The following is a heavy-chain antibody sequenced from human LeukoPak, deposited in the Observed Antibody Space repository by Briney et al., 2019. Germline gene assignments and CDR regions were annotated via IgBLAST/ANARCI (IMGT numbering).Heavy chain of an antibody. CDR1: GFTFSSYE. CDR2: ISSSGSTI. CDR3: ARAPYSGSYCVYYYYGMDV. V-gene: IGHV3-48*03. Sequence: GGSLRLSCAASGFTFSSYEMNWVRQAPGKGLEWVSYISSSGSTIYYADSVKGRFTISRDNAKNSLYLQMNSLRAEDTAVYYCARAPYSGSYCVYYYYGMDVWGQGTTVTVSS. J-gene: IGHJ6*02. D-gene: IGHD1-26*01.